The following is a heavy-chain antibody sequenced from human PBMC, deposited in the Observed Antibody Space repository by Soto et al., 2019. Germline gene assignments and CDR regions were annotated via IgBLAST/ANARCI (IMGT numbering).Heavy chain of an antibody. J-gene: IGHJ5*02. CDR3: ARIPYTIFGPAPHNWFDP. CDR2: IYYSGST. Sequence: LSRTCTVSGGSSSSGGYYWSWIRQHPGKGLEWIGYIYYSGSTYYNPSLKSRVTISVDTSKNQFSLKLSSVTAADTAVYYCARIPYTIFGPAPHNWFDPWGQGTLVTVSS. CDR1: GGSSSSGGYY. V-gene: IGHV4-31*03. D-gene: IGHD3-3*01.